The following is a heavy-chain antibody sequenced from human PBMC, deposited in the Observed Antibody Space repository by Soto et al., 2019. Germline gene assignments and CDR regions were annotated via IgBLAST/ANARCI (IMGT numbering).Heavy chain of an antibody. J-gene: IGHJ6*02. CDR3: ARDSRFSSSWYEGNYYGMDV. CDR2: IWFDGSNK. V-gene: IGHV3-33*01. Sequence: QVQLVESGGGVVQPGRSLRLSCVASGFTFSSYGMHWVRQAPGKGLEWLTIIWFDGSNKYYADSVKGRFTISRDNSKNTLYLQMNSLRAEDTAVYYCARDSRFSSSWYEGNYYGMDVWGQGTTVTVSS. CDR1: GFTFSSYG. D-gene: IGHD6-13*01.